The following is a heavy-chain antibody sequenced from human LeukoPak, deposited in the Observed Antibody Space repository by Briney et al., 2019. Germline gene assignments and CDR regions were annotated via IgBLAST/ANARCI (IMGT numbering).Heavy chain of an antibody. D-gene: IGHD6-13*01. CDR1: GFTFSSYC. Sequence: GGSLRLSCAASGFTFSSYCMNWVRQAPGKGLEWVSSISSSSSSYIYYADSVKGRFTISRDNAKNSLYLQMNSLRAEDTAVYYCARDLRIAAAGPYFDYWGQGTLVTVSS. CDR3: ARDLRIAAAGPYFDY. V-gene: IGHV3-21*01. J-gene: IGHJ4*02. CDR2: ISSSSSSYI.